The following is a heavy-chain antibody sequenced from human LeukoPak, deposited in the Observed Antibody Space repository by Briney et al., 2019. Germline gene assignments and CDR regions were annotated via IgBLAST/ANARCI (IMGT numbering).Heavy chain of an antibody. CDR2: INHSGST. CDR1: GGSFSGYY. D-gene: IGHD1-1*01. Sequence: PSETLSLTCAVSGGSFSGYYWSWIRPPPGKGLEWIGEINHSGSTNYNPSLKSRVTISVDTSKNQFSLKLSSVTAADTAVYYCARGGDYKWMGMDVWGQGTTVTVSS. V-gene: IGHV4-34*01. CDR3: ARGGDYKWMGMDV. J-gene: IGHJ6*02.